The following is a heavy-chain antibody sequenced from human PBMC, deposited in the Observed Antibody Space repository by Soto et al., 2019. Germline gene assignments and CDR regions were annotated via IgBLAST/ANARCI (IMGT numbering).Heavy chain of an antibody. Sequence: SETLSLTCTVSGGSISSGDYYWSWIRQPPGKGLEWIGYIYYSGSTYYNPSLKSRVTISVDTSKNQFSLKLSSVTAADTAVYYCARGRGLQERITIFWGRAFDIWGQGTMVTVSS. CDR3: ARGRGLQERITIFWGRAFDI. CDR2: IYYSGST. J-gene: IGHJ3*02. D-gene: IGHD3-9*01. V-gene: IGHV4-30-4*01. CDR1: GGSISSGDYY.